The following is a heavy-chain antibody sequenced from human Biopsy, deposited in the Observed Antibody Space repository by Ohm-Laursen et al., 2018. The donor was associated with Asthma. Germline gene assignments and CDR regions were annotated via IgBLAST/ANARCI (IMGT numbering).Heavy chain of an antibody. Sequence: SSVKVSCNAPGGTFSNFAISWVRQAPGQGLEWLGGIMTVFGTTNYAQKFQGRVTITADESTSTAYMEMTILGSEDTAIYYCARCQVGYSSGWSLLLKKIYYSGMDVWGQGTAVTVSS. CDR3: ARCQVGYSSGWSLLLKKIYYSGMDV. CDR1: GGTFSNFA. D-gene: IGHD6-19*01. V-gene: IGHV1-69*01. J-gene: IGHJ6*02. CDR2: IMTVFGTT.